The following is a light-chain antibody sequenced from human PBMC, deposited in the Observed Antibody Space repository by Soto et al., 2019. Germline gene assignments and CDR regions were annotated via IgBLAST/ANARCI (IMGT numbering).Light chain of an antibody. V-gene: IGLV2-14*01. CDR1: SSDVGGYNH. CDR2: EVS. J-gene: IGLJ1*01. Sequence: QSVLTQPASMSGSPGQSITISCTGTSSDVGGYNHVSWYQHHPGKAPKLMIYEVSNRPSGVSNRFSGSKSGSTASLTISGLQAEDEADYYCNSHTSSGFRVFGTGTKVTVL. CDR3: NSHTSSGFRV.